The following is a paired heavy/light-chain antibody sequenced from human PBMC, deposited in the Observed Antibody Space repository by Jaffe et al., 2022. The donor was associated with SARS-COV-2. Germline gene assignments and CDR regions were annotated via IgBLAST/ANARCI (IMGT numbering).Heavy chain of an antibody. V-gene: IGHV3-53*02. CDR3: ATNYYDTSGWFDP. CDR1: GFTVSSTF. J-gene: IGHJ5*02. CDR2: IHSGGGI. D-gene: IGHD3-22*01. Sequence: EVQLVETGGGLIQPGESLRLSCAASGFTVSSTFVTWVRQPPGMGLEWVSVIHSGGGIYYADSVKGRFTISRDNSKNTVFLQMDSLRAEDTAVYYCATNYYDTSGWFDPWGQGTLVTVSS.
Light chain of an antibody. J-gene: IGKJ4*01. CDR3: QQYNNWFPLT. V-gene: IGKV3-15*01. CDR2: STS. CDR1: QSVSSN. Sequence: EIVMTQSPATLSVSPGERATLSCRASQSVSSNLAWYQQKPGQAPRLLIYSTSTRATGVPARFSGSGSGTEFTLTISSLLSEDFAVYYCQQYNNWFPLTFGGGTKVEIK.